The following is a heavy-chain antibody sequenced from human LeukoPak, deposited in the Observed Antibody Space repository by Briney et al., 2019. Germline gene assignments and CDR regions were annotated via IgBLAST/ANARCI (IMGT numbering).Heavy chain of an antibody. CDR2: INHSGST. CDR3: ARAGRYCSSTSCYSSWFDP. CDR1: GGSFSGYY. V-gene: IGHV4-34*01. D-gene: IGHD2-2*01. Sequence: SETLSLTCAVYGGSFSGYYWSWIRQPPGQGLEWIGEINHSGSTNYNPSLKSRVTISVDTSKNQFSLKLSSVTAADTAVYYCARAGRYCSSTSCYSSWFDPWGQGTLVTVSS. J-gene: IGHJ5*02.